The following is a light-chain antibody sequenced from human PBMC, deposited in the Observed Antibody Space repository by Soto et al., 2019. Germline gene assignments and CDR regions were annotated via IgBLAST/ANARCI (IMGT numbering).Light chain of an antibody. J-gene: IGLJ1*01. CDR1: SSDVGGYNY. V-gene: IGLV2-14*01. CDR3: SSFTSSSTLLYV. CDR2: DVS. Sequence: QSALTQPASVSGSPGQSITISCTGTSSDVGGYNYVSWYQQHPGKARKLMIYDVSNRPSGVSNRFSGSKSGNTASLTISGLLAEDQADYYCSSFTSSSTLLYVFGTGTKLTVL.